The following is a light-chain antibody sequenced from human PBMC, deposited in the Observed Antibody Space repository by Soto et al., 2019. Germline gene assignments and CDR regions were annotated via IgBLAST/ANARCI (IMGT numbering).Light chain of an antibody. CDR2: GAS. CDR3: EQYGSSPRT. Sequence: EIVLTQSPGTLSLSPGERATLSCRASQSVTSTYLDWYQQKPGQAPRLLICGASSRATGIPDRFSGSGSGTDFTLTIRRLEPEDSAVYYCEQYGSSPRTFGQGTKVDIK. CDR1: QSVTSTY. J-gene: IGKJ1*01. V-gene: IGKV3-20*01.